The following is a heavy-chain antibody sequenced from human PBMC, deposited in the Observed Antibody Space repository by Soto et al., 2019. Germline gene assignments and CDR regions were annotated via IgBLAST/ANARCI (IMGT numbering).Heavy chain of an antibody. J-gene: IGHJ4*02. D-gene: IGHD3-9*01. V-gene: IGHV3-30*18. Sequence: GGSLRLSCAASGFTFAHYAMHWVRHCPGKGLEWVAFMSHDENRKLYSDSVKGRFTISRDNSKSTLYLQMSRLRAGDTAVYYCAKDYDFLIASVHPCFDSWGLRTLVTVSS. CDR1: GFTFAHYA. CDR3: AKDYDFLIASVHPCFDS. CDR2: MSHDENRK.